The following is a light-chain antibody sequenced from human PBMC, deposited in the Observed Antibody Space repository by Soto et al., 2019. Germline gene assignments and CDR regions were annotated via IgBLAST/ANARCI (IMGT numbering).Light chain of an antibody. J-gene: IGKJ1*01. Sequence: DIVITPSPSSLAVSLAHWATSNCKSSQSFLCSSNNKNYLAWYQQKPGEAPRLLIYGASSRATGIPDRFSGSGSGTDFTLTISSLQPEDFATYYCQQSYSTPPTFGQGTKVDI. CDR1: QSFLCSSNNKNY. V-gene: IGKV4-1*01. CDR3: QQSYSTPPT. CDR2: GAS.